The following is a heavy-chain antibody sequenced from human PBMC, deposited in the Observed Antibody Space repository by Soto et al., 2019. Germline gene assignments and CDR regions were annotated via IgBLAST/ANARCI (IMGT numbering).Heavy chain of an antibody. CDR2: IYWDDDK. Sequence: SGPTLVNPTQTLTLTCTFSGFSLSTSGVGVGWIRQPPGKALEWLALIYWDDDKRYSPSLKSRLTITKDTSKNQVVLTMTNMDPVDTATYYCAHMSNYNLLTGYFGTENWFDPWGQGPLVTVSS. CDR3: AHMSNYNLLTGYFGTENWFDP. CDR1: GFSLSTSGVG. J-gene: IGHJ5*02. V-gene: IGHV2-5*02. D-gene: IGHD3-9*01.